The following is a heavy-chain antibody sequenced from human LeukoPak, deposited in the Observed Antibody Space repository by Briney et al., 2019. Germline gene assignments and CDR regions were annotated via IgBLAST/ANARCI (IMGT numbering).Heavy chain of an antibody. V-gene: IGHV3-11*05. CDR3: ARDRGAAAAGTNWFDP. CDR2: ISSSSSYT. Sequence: GGSLRLSCVASGFTVSSNYMSWIRQAPGKGLEWVSYISSSSSYTNYADSVKGRFTISRDNAKNSLYLQMNSLRAEDTAVYYCARDRGAAAAGTNWFDPWGQGTLVTVSS. J-gene: IGHJ5*02. CDR1: GFTVSSNY. D-gene: IGHD6-13*01.